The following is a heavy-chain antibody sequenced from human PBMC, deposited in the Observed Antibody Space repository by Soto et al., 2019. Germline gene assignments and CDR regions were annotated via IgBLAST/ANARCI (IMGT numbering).Heavy chain of an antibody. CDR3: SRGILV. V-gene: IGHV4-31*03. J-gene: IGHJ4*02. D-gene: IGHD2-15*01. Sequence: QVQLQESGPGLVKPSQTLSLTCTVSGGSMNSGGYCWSWIRQHPGEGLEWIGCISYGGTTSYNPALKSRVIISVDASKNQFSLKLTSVTASDPVVYYCSRGILVWGQGTLITVSS. CDR1: GGSMNSGGYC. CDR2: ISYGGTT.